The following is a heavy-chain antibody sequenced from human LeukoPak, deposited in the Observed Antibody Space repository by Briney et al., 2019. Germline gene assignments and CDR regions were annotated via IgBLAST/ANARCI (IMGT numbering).Heavy chain of an antibody. CDR3: ARSDITGTTF. D-gene: IGHD1-20*01. Sequence: ASVKVSCKASGGTFSSYAISWVRQAPGQGLEWMGRIIPTFGIANYAQKFQGRVTITADKSTSTAYMELSSLRSEDTAVYYCARSDITGTTFWGQGTLVTVSS. J-gene: IGHJ4*02. CDR2: IIPTFGIA. V-gene: IGHV1-69*04. CDR1: GGTFSSYA.